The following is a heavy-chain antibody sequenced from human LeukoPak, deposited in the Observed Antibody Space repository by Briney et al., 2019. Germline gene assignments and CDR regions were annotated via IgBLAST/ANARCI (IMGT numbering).Heavy chain of an antibody. J-gene: IGHJ6*03. CDR1: GGSISSYY. D-gene: IGHD6-13*01. CDR3: ARTRRRYGNYYYMDV. V-gene: IGHV4-59*12. CDR2: IYYSGST. Sequence: SETLSLTCTVSGGSISSYYWSWIRQPPGKGLEWIGYIYYSGSTNYNPSLKSRVTISVDTSKNQFSLQLNSVTPEDTAVYYCARTRRRYGNYYYMDVWGKGTTVTVSS.